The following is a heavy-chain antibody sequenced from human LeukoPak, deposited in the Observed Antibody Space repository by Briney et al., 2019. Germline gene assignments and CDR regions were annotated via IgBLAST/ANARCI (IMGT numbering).Heavy chain of an antibody. Sequence: GRSLRLSCAASGFTFSSYGMHWVRQAPGKGLEWVAVIWYDGSNKYYADSVKGRFTISKDISKNTLSLQMNSLRAEDTAIYYCVKESPYGTPRLYYFDYWGQGTLVTVSS. J-gene: IGHJ4*02. CDR2: IWYDGSNK. V-gene: IGHV3-33*06. CDR1: GFTFSSYG. D-gene: IGHD1-26*01. CDR3: VKESPYGTPRLYYFDY.